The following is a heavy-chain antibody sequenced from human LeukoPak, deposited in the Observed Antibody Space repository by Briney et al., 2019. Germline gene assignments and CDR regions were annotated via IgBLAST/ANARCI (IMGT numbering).Heavy chain of an antibody. CDR1: GFTFSSYV. V-gene: IGHV3-33*01. D-gene: IGHD7-27*01. J-gene: IGHJ3*02. CDR3: ASATGDNDAFDI. CDR2: IWNDGSNK. Sequence: PGGSLRLSCAASGFTFSSYVMHWVRQAPGKGLEWVAVIWNDGSNKHFADSVKGRFTISRDSSKNTLYLQMNSLRAEDTAVYYCASATGDNDAFDIWGQGTMVTVSS.